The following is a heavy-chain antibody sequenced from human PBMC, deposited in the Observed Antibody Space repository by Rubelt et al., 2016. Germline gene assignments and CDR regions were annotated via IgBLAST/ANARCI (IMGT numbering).Heavy chain of an antibody. CDR3: AGDGGGWQQLVFHPGDY. Sequence: QVQLVQSGAEVKKPGSSVKVSCKASGGTFSSYAISWVRQAPGQGLEWMGGIIPIFGTGNYAQKFQGRVTITADESTSTAYMELSSLRAKDTAVYYCAGDGGGWQQLVFHPGDYWGQGTL. V-gene: IGHV1-69*01. CDR2: IIPIFGTG. J-gene: IGHJ4*02. D-gene: IGHD6-13*01. CDR1: GGTFSSYA.